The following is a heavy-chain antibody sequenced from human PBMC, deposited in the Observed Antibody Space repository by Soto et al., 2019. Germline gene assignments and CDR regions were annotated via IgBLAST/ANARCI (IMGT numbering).Heavy chain of an antibody. D-gene: IGHD2-2*01. V-gene: IGHV3-74*01. CDR2: MNSEGSST. Sequence: VQLVESGGGLVQPGGSLRLSCAASGFTFNNYWMHWVRQAPGEGLVWVSRMNSEGSSTNYADSVKGRFTISRDNAKNTLYLQMNSLRAEDTAVYYCARGAIYYYYMDVWGKGTTGTVSS. CDR3: ARGAIYYYYMDV. CDR1: GFTFNNYW. J-gene: IGHJ6*03.